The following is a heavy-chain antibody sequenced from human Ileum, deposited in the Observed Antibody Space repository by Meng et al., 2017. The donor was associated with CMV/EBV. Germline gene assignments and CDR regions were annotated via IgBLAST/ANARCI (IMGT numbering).Heavy chain of an antibody. Sequence: SGTLSLTCTVSGGSISSYYWSWIRQPPGKGLEWIGNIYYSGSTNYNPSLKSRVTISLDTSKNQFSLKLSSVTAADTAVYYCSRDTRANYDFGSGYSYGMDVWGHGTPVTVSS. CDR2: IYYSGST. D-gene: IGHD3-3*01. J-gene: IGHJ6*02. V-gene: IGHV4-59*01. CDR1: GGSISSYY. CDR3: SRDTRANYDFGSGYSYGMDV.